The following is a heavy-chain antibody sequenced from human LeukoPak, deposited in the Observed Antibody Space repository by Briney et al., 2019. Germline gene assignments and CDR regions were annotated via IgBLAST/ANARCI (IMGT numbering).Heavy chain of an antibody. CDR1: GFTVSSDY. D-gene: IGHD2-15*01. CDR3: ARDPYCSGGSCYQG. CDR2: ISSGGNT. V-gene: IGHV3-66*01. Sequence: GGSLRLSCAASGFTVSSDYMSWVRQAPGKGLEWVSVISSGGNTYYADTVKGRFTISRNNSKNTLYLQMHSLRAEDTAVYYCARDPYCSGGSCYQGWGQGTLVTVSS. J-gene: IGHJ4*02.